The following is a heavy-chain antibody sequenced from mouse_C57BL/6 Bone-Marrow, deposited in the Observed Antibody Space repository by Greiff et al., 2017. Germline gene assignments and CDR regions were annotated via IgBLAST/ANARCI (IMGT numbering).Heavy chain of an antibody. J-gene: IGHJ1*03. CDR1: GYTFTDYY. V-gene: IGHV1-19*01. Sequence: EVQLQQSGPVLVKPGASVKMSCKASGYTFTDYYMNWVQQSHGKSLEWIGVINPYNGGTSYTQKFKGQATLTVDKSSSTAYMELNSRTSEDAAVYYCARNGNGDWYFDVWGTGTTVTVSA. D-gene: IGHD1-1*01. CDR3: ARNGNGDWYFDV. CDR2: INPYNGGT.